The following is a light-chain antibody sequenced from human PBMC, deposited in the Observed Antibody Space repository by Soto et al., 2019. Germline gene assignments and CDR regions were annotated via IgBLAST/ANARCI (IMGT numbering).Light chain of an antibody. J-gene: IGKJ5*01. CDR2: DSS. CDR3: QHRSSWPVT. CDR1: QSVQSY. V-gene: IGKV3-11*01. Sequence: EVVLTQSPVTLSLSPGERATLSCRASQSVQSYLAWYQQKPGQAPRLLIYDSSNRATGVPARFSGSGSGTDFTLTICTLEPEDFAVYSCQHRSSWPVTFGQGTRLEIK.